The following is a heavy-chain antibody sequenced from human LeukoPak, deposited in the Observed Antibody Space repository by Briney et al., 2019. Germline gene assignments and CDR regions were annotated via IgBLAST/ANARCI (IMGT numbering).Heavy chain of an antibody. CDR3: ARDGSGSYYSGYYFDY. V-gene: IGHV4-59*01. CDR2: IYYSGST. J-gene: IGHJ4*02. D-gene: IGHD3-10*01. Sequence: SETLSLTCTVSGGSISSYYWSWIRQPPGKGLEWIGYIYYSGSTNYNPSLKSRVTISVDTSKNQFSLKLSSVTAADTAAYYCARDGSGSYYSGYYFDYWGQGTLVTVSS. CDR1: GGSISSYY.